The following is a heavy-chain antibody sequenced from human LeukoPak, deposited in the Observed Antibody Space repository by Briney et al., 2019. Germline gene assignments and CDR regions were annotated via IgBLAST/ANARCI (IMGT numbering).Heavy chain of an antibody. CDR3: ARGYCTSSSCYNDY. V-gene: IGHV3-30*19. D-gene: IGHD2-2*02. J-gene: IGHJ4*02. CDR2: MSFDVNNK. CDR1: GISFRSYG. Sequence: GGSLRLSCAASGISFRSYGMHWVRQAPGKGLEWVATMSFDVNNKYYADSVRGRFTISRDNSKNTLYLQMNSLRAEDTAVYSCARGYCTSSSCYNDYWSQGTLVTVSS.